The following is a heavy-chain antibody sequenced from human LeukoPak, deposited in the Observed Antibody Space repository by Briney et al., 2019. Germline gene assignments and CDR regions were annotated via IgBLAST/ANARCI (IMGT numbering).Heavy chain of an antibody. CDR1: GYTFTSYY. V-gene: IGHV1-46*03. J-gene: IGHJ4*02. CDR3: ARGGVIYYDSSGYFLDY. D-gene: IGHD3-22*01. Sequence: ASVKVSCKASGYTFTSYYMHWVRQAPGQGFEWMGIINPSGGSTSYAQKFQGRVTMTRDTSTSTVYMELSSLRSEDTAVYYCARGGVIYYDSSGYFLDYWGQGTLVTVSS. CDR2: INPSGGST.